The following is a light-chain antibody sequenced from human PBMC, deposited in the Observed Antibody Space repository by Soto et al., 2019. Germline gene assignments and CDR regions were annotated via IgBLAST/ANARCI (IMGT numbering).Light chain of an antibody. V-gene: IGKV1-5*01. Sequence: DIQMTQSPSTLSASVGDRVTITCRASQSIAKWLAWDKQKPGIAPKLLMYDVSSLETGVPSRFTGSGSGTEFTLTVTSLQPDDSATYYCQQYDSYLLTLGGGTKVEIK. CDR3: QQYDSYLLT. CDR2: DVS. CDR1: QSIAKW. J-gene: IGKJ4*01.